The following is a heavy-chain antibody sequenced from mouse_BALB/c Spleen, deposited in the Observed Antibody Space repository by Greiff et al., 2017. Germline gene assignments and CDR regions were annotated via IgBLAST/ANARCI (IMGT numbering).Heavy chain of an antibody. CDR3: ARGGYPYAMDY. J-gene: IGHJ4*01. D-gene: IGHD3-1*01. Sequence: QSGPGLVKPSQSLSLTCTVTGYSITSDYAWNWIRQFPGNKLEWMGYISYSGSTSYNPSLKSRISITRDTSKNQFFLQLNSVTTEDTATYYCARGGYPYAMDYWGQGTSVTVSS. V-gene: IGHV3-2*02. CDR2: ISYSGST. CDR1: GYSITSDYA.